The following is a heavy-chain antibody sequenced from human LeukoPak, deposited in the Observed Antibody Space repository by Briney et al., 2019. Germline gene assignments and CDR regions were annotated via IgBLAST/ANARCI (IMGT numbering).Heavy chain of an antibody. D-gene: IGHD2-15*01. Sequence: ASVKVSCKASGYTFSSYAISWVRQAPGQGLEWMGRIIPIFGTANYAQKFQGRVTITTDESTSTAYMELSSLRSEDTAVYYCANQHSGGLNDLWGQGTLVTVSS. V-gene: IGHV1-69*05. CDR1: GYTFSSYA. J-gene: IGHJ4*02. CDR2: IIPIFGTA. CDR3: ANQHSGGLNDL.